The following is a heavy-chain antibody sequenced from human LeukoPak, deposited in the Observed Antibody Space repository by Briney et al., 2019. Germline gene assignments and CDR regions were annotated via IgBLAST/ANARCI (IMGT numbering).Heavy chain of an antibody. CDR3: ASSRQYQWLVREGFDY. CDR1: GGTFSSYA. V-gene: IGHV1-69*04. D-gene: IGHD6-19*01. Sequence: SVTVSCKASGGTFSSYAISWVRQAPGQGLEWMGRVIPILGIANYAQKFQGRVTITADKSTSTAYMELSSLRSEDTAVYYCASSRQYQWLVREGFDYWGQGTLVTVSS. CDR2: VIPILGIA. J-gene: IGHJ4*02.